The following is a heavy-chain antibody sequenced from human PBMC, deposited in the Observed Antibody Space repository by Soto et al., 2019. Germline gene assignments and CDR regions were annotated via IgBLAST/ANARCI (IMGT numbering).Heavy chain of an antibody. D-gene: IGHD5-18*01. V-gene: IGHV4-61*01. Sequence: PSETLSLTCTVSGGSVSSGSYYWGWIRQPPGKGLEWIGYIYYSGSTNYNPSLKSRVTISVDTSKNQFSLKLSSVTAADTAVYYCARYSYGDEGPYGMDVWGQGTTVTVSS. J-gene: IGHJ6*02. CDR2: IYYSGST. CDR1: GGSVSSGSYY. CDR3: ARYSYGDEGPYGMDV.